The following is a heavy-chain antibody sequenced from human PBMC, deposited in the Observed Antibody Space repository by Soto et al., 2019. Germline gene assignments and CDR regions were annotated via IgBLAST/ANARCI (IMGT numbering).Heavy chain of an antibody. V-gene: IGHV3-23*01. J-gene: IGHJ5*02. CDR3: AKDQIVVVITTLSWFDP. CDR1: GFTFSSYA. CDR2: ISGSGGST. D-gene: IGHD3-22*01. Sequence: GGSLRLSCAASGFTFSSYAMSWVRQAPGKGLEWVSAISGSGGSTYYADSVKGRFTISRDNSKNTLYLQMNSLRAEDTAVYYCAKDQIVVVITTLSWFDPWGQGTLVTVSS.